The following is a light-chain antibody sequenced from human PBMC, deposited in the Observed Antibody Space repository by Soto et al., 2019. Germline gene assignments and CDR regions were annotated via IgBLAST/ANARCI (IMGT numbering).Light chain of an antibody. CDR1: SSNIGAGYD. Sequence: QSVLTQPPSVSGAPGQRVTISCTGSSSNIGAGYDVHWYQQLPRTAPKLLIYSNNNRPSGVPDRFSVSRSATSASLAITGPQAADEADYYCQSYDCRLSAYVFGTGTKLTVL. J-gene: IGLJ1*01. CDR2: SNN. V-gene: IGLV1-40*01. CDR3: QSYDCRLSAYV.